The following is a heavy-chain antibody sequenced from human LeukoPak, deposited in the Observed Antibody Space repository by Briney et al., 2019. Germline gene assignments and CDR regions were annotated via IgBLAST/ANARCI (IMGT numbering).Heavy chain of an antibody. CDR3: ARAPHYSNYGPYYYGMDV. J-gene: IGHJ6*02. Sequence: GGSLRLSCAASAFTFSTFGKHCVRQAPGKGLEWVSYISSSSSYTNYADSVKGRFTISRDNAKNSLYLQMNSLRAEDTAVYYCARAPHYSNYGPYYYGMDVWGQGTTVTVSS. V-gene: IGHV3-21*05. D-gene: IGHD4-11*01. CDR1: AFTFSTFG. CDR2: ISSSSSYT.